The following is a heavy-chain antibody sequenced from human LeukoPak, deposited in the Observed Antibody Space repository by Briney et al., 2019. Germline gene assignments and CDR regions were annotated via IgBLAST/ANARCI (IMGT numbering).Heavy chain of an antibody. D-gene: IGHD3-3*01. J-gene: IGHJ6*03. CDR2: INSNTGNA. Sequence: GASVKVSCKASGYTFTRYALNWVRQAPGQGLEWMGWINSNTGNAKYAQGFTGRFVFSLDTSVSTAYLQISSLKAEDTAVYYCARVESRGSLGVWGNGTTVTV. V-gene: IGHV7-4-1*02. CDR3: ARVESRGSLGV. CDR1: GYTFTRYA.